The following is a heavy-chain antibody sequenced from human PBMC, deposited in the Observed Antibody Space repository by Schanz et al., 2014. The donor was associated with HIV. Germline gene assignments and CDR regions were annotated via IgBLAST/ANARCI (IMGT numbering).Heavy chain of an antibody. CDR3: ARGSGPYYYYYGMDV. J-gene: IGHJ6*02. V-gene: IGHV3-33*01. D-gene: IGHD2-15*01. CDR1: GFIFSDYG. Sequence: QVQLVESGGGVVQPGRSLRLSCAASGFIFSDYGMHWVRQAPGKGLEWEAFIWYDGSNKYYADSVKGRFTISRDNSKNTLYLQMNSLRAEDTAVYYCARGSGPYYYYYGMDVWGQGTTVTVSS. CDR2: IWYDGSNK.